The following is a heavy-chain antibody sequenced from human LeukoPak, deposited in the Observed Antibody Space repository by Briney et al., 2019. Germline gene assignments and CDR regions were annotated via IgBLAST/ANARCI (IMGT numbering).Heavy chain of an antibody. CDR3: ARVGAFGVASYYFDY. CDR1: GGSISRYY. Sequence: SETLSLTCTVSGGSISRYYWSWIRQPPGKGLEWIGYKDYSGSTNYNRSLKSRVTISVDTSKNQFSLKLSSVTAADTAVYYCARVGAFGVASYYFDYWGQGTLVTVSS. J-gene: IGHJ4*02. V-gene: IGHV4-59*12. D-gene: IGHD3-3*01. CDR2: KDYSGST.